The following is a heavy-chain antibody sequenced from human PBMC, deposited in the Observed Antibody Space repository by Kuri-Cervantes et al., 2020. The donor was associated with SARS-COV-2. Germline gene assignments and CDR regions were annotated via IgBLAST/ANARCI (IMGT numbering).Heavy chain of an antibody. CDR3: ARGGYDYVWGSYRYWGETNWFDP. J-gene: IGHJ5*02. CDR1: GGPFSGYY. CDR2: INHSGSA. D-gene: IGHD3-16*02. V-gene: IGHV4-34*01. Sequence: SQTLSLTCAVYGGPFSGYYWSWIRQPPGKGLEWIGEINHSGSANYNPSLKSRVTISVDTSKNQFSLKLSSVTAAGTAVYYCARGGYDYVWGSYRYWGETNWFDPWGQGTLVTVSS.